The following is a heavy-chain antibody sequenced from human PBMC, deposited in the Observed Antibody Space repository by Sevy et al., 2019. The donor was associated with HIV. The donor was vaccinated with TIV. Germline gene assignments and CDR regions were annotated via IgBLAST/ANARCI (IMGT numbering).Heavy chain of an antibody. V-gene: IGHV3-74*01. D-gene: IGHD1-26*01. J-gene: IGHJ4*02. CDR2: VNGDGSTT. CDR1: GFTFSTYW. CDR3: ARYVGATYPIDY. Sequence: GVSLRLSCAASGFTFSTYWMHWVRQAPGKGLVWVSRVNGDGSTTNYADSVKGRFTISRDNAKNTLFLQMNSLRAEDTAVYYCARYVGATYPIDYWGQGTLVTVSS.